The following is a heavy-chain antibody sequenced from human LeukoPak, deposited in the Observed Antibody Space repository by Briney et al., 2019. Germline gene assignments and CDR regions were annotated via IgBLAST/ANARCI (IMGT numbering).Heavy chain of an antibody. CDR2: ISYDGSNK. D-gene: IGHD3-9*01. CDR3: AREYYDILTGYYNPIDY. Sequence: GGSLRLSCAASGFTFSSYGMHWVRQAPGKGLEWVAVISYDGSNKYYADSVKGRFTISRDNSKNTLYLQMNSLRAEDTAVYYCAREYYDILTGYYNPIDYGGQGTLVTVSS. V-gene: IGHV3-30*03. J-gene: IGHJ4*02. CDR1: GFTFSSYG.